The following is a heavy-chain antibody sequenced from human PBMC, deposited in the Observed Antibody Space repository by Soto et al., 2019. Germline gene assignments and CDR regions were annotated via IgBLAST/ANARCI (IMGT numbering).Heavy chain of an antibody. CDR2: IYHSGST. Sequence: LSLTCAVSGYSISSGYYWGWIRQPPGKGLEWIGSIYHSGSTYYNPSLKSRVTISVDTSKNQFSLKLSSVTAADTAVYYCARDPARVITGTTGWFDPWGQGTLVTVSS. V-gene: IGHV4-38-2*02. CDR1: GYSISSGYY. D-gene: IGHD1-7*01. CDR3: ARDPARVITGTTGWFDP. J-gene: IGHJ5*02.